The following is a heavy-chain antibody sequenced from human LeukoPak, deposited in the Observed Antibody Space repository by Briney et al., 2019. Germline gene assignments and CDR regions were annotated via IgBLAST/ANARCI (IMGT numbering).Heavy chain of an antibody. V-gene: IGHV3-30-3*01. CDR1: GFTFDDYA. Sequence: GGSLRLSCVASGFTFDDYAMHWVRQAPGKGLEWVAVISYDGSNKYYADSVKGRFTISRDNSKNTLYLQMNSLRAEDTAVYYCARDSSSWYWYYYYGMDVWGQGTTVTVSS. CDR3: ARDSSSWYWYYYYGMDV. D-gene: IGHD6-13*01. CDR2: ISYDGSNK. J-gene: IGHJ6*02.